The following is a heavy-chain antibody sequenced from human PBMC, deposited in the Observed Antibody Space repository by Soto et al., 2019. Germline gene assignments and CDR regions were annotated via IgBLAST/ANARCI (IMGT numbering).Heavy chain of an antibody. J-gene: IGHJ4*02. CDR2: IYHSGST. CDR3: ARVHTI. Sequence: PSETLSITCAVSGGSISSGGYSWSWIRQPPGKGLEWIGYIYHSGSTYYNPSLKSRVTISVDRSKNQFSLKLSSVTAADTAVYSCARVHTIWGQGTLVTVSS. CDR1: GGSISSGGYS. V-gene: IGHV4-30-2*01.